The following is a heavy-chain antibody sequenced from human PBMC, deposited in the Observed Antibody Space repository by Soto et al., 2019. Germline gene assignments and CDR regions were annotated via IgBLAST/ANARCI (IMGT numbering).Heavy chain of an antibody. V-gene: IGHV2-5*02. D-gene: IGHD2-2*01. CDR1: GFSLSTSGEG. CDR2: IFWDDDK. CDR3: AHRRDATVRVPAAISAWFDP. J-gene: IGHJ5*02. Sequence: SGPTLVNPTQTLTLTCTFSGFSLSTSGEGVGWIRQPPGKALEWLALIFWDDDKRYNSSLRSRLTITKATSKNQVVLTLTNMDPVDTATYYCAHRRDATVRVPAAISAWFDPWGQGTQVTVSS.